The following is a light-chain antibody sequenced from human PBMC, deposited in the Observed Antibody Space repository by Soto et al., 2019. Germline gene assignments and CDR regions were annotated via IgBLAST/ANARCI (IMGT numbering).Light chain of an antibody. V-gene: IGLV2-8*01. Sequence: QSVLTQPPSASGSPGQSVAISCTGTTSDIGGYDYVSWYQQHPGKAPKLMIYEVNKRTAGVPDRFSGSKSGNTASLTVSGIQAEDEADYYCTSHGGNSPDVFGTGTKVTVL. J-gene: IGLJ1*01. CDR1: TSDIGGYDY. CDR3: TSHGGNSPDV. CDR2: EVN.